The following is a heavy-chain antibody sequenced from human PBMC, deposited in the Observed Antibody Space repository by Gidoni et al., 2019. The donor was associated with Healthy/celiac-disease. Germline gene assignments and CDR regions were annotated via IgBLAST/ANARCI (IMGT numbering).Heavy chain of an antibody. CDR1: GFTFADYA. D-gene: IGHD6-19*01. Sequence: EVQLVESGGGLVQPGRSLRLSCAASGFTFADYAMHWVRPAPGKGLEWASGISWNSGSIGYADSVKGRFTISRDNAKNSLYLQMNSLRAEDTALYYCAKDRGADSSGWYSTFDYWGQGTLVTVSS. J-gene: IGHJ4*02. V-gene: IGHV3-9*01. CDR2: ISWNSGSI. CDR3: AKDRGADSSGWYSTFDY.